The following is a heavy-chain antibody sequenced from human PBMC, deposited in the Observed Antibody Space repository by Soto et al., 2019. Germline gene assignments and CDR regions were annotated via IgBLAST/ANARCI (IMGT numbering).Heavy chain of an antibody. CDR1: GYTFTGYY. CDR3: ARVARYCSGGSCYFWFDP. V-gene: IGHV1-2*02. Sequence: GASVKVSCKASGYTFTGYYMHWVRQAPGQGLEWMGWINPNSGGTNYAQKFQGRVTMTRDTSISTAYMELSRLRSDDTAVYYCARVARYCSGGSCYFWFDPWGQGTLVTGSS. D-gene: IGHD2-15*01. J-gene: IGHJ5*02. CDR2: INPNSGGT.